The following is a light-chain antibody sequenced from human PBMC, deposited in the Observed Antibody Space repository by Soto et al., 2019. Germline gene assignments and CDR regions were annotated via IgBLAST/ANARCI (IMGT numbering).Light chain of an antibody. CDR3: QTWGTGIVV. CDR1: SGHNTYA. V-gene: IGLV4-69*01. Sequence: QLVLTQSPSASASLGASVKLTCTLSSGHNTYAIAWHQQRPEKGPRYLMKVNSDGRHTKGDGIPDRFSGSSSGAERYLTIAGLQSEDEADYYCQTWGTGIVVFGGGTKLTVL. J-gene: IGLJ2*01. CDR2: VNSDGRH.